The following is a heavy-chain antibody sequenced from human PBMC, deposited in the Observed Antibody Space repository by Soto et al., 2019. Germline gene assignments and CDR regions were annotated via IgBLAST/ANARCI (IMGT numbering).Heavy chain of an antibody. Sequence: SASVKVSCKASGYTFTVYYMHWVLQAPVQWLDGMGWINPNSGGTNYAQKFQGRVTMTRDTSISTAYMELSRLRSDDTAVYYCARDKVPNYYDSSGYYYPYYYFDYWGQGTLVTVSS. CDR3: ARDKVPNYYDSSGYYYPYYYFDY. CDR1: GYTFTVYY. D-gene: IGHD3-22*01. CDR2: INPNSGGT. J-gene: IGHJ4*02. V-gene: IGHV1-2*02.